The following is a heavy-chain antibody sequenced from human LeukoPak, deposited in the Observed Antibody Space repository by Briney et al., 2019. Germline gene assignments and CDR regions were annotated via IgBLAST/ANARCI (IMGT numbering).Heavy chain of an antibody. CDR2: IYSGGST. CDR3: AKDQGSSSWYPVYYFDY. D-gene: IGHD6-13*01. J-gene: IGHJ4*02. Sequence: GGSLRLSCAASGFIVSSNYMSWVRQAPGKGLEWVSLIYSGGSTYYADSVKGRFTISRDNSKNTLYLQMNSLRAEDTAVYYCAKDQGSSSWYPVYYFDYWGQGTLVTVSS. CDR1: GFIVSSNY. V-gene: IGHV3-53*01.